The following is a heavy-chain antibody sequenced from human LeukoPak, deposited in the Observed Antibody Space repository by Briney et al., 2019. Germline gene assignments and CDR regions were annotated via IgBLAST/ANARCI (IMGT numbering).Heavy chain of an antibody. CDR2: IYYSGST. D-gene: IGHD3-10*01. CDR1: GASINSSGYY. V-gene: IGHV4-30-4*08. CDR3: ARWPDILLWFGELPTPDAFDI. Sequence: SETLSLTCTVSGASINSSGYYWGWIRQPPGKGLEWIGYIYYSGSTYYNPSLKSRVTISVDTSKNQFSLKLSSVTAADTAVYYCARWPDILLWFGELPTPDAFDIWGQGTMVTVSS. J-gene: IGHJ3*02.